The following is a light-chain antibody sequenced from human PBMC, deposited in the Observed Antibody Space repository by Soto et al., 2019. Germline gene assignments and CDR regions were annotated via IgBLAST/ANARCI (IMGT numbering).Light chain of an antibody. CDR2: GAS. V-gene: IGKV3-20*01. J-gene: IGKJ4*01. CDR3: QQYGSSPLT. CDR1: QSVSSSY. Sequence: EIVLTQSPGTLSLSPGVRATLSCRASQSVSSSYLAWYQQKPGQAPRLLIYGASSRATGIPDRFSGSGSGTDFTLTISRLEPEDFAVYYCQQYGSSPLTFGGGTKEEIK.